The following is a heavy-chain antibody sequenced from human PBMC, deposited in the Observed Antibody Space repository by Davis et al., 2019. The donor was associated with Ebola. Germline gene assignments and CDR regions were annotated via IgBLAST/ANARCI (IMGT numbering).Heavy chain of an antibody. CDR2: IYWDDDY. V-gene: IGHV2-5*02. CDR3: VRTAVVVNVPESYFDD. J-gene: IGHJ4*02. Sequence: SGPTLVKPTETLTLTCTFSGFSLTTTGVGVGWIRQPPGKALEWLGLIYWDDDYRYSPSLESRLTITKDTSKSQVALTLTNMDPVDTATYYCVRTAVVVNVPESYFDDWGQGTLVTVSS. D-gene: IGHD2-21*01. CDR1: GFSLTTTGVG.